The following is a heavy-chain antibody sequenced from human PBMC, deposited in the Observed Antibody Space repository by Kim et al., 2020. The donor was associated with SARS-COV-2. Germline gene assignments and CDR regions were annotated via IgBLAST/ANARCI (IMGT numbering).Heavy chain of an antibody. V-gene: IGHV4-34*01. J-gene: IGHJ4*02. D-gene: IGHD6-13*01. CDR2: INHSGST. CDR3: ARGGVGSSSWYMVKSYVDY. Sequence: SETLSLTCAVYGGSFSGYYWSWICQSPGKGLEWIGEINHSGSTNYNPSLKSRVTISVDTSKNQFSLKLSSVTAADTAVYYCARGGVGSSSWYMVKSYVDYWGQGTLVTVSS. CDR1: GGSFSGYY.